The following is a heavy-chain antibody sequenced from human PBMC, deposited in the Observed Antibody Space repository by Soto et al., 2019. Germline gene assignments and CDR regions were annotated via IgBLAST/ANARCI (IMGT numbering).Heavy chain of an antibody. V-gene: IGHV2-5*02. J-gene: IGHJ4*02. CDR3: AHLPWKQLWPRAPVVY. Sequence: SGPTLVNPTQTLTLTCPFSGFSLSTSGVGVGWIRQPPGKALEWLGIIYWDDDKRYRPSLKSRLTITKDTSKNQLVLTMTNMDPVDTATYYCAHLPWKQLWPRAPVVYWGQGTPVTVSS. D-gene: IGHD5-18*01. CDR2: IYWDDDK. CDR1: GFSLSTSGVG.